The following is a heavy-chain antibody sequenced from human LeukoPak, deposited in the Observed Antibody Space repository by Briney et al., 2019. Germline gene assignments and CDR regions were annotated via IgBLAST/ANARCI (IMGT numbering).Heavy chain of an antibody. CDR3: ARKGVAGYMDV. J-gene: IGHJ6*03. CDR2: ISSSSSYI. CDR1: GFTFSSYS. D-gene: IGHD2-15*01. V-gene: IGHV3-21*01. Sequence: GGSLRLSCAASGFTFSSYSMNWVRQAPGKGLEWVSSISSSSSYIYYADSVKGRFTISRDNAKNSLYLQMNSPRAEDTAVYYCARKGVAGYMDVWGKGTTVTISS.